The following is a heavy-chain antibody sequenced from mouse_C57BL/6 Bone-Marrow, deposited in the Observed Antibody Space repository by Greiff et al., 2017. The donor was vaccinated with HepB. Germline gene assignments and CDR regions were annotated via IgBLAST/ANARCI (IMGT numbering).Heavy chain of an antibody. CDR3: KYEGYGKYFDV. CDR2: IRLKSDNYAN. V-gene: IGHV6-3*01. D-gene: IGHD2-3*01. CDR1: GFTFSNYW. Sequence: EVKLMESGGGLVQPGGSMKLSCVASGFTFSNYWMNWVRQSPEKGLEWVAQIRLKSDNYANNYAESVKGRFTISRDDSKSSVYLQMNNLRAEDTGIYYCKYEGYGKYFDVWGTGTTVTVSS. J-gene: IGHJ1*03.